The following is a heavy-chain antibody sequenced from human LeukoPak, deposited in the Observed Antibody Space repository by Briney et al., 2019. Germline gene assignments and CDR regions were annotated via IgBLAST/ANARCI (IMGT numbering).Heavy chain of an antibody. D-gene: IGHD3-9*01. Sequence: ASVKVSCKTSGYLFISYGINWVRQAPGQGLEWMGWISGHTGQANYAQKFQGRVTMTSDISTTTAYMELTGLRYNDTAVYYCARDRYYDILTGNSARKKFDYWGQGTLVTVSS. CDR3: ARDRYYDILTGNSARKKFDY. CDR2: ISGHTGQA. V-gene: IGHV1-18*01. J-gene: IGHJ4*02. CDR1: GYLFISYG.